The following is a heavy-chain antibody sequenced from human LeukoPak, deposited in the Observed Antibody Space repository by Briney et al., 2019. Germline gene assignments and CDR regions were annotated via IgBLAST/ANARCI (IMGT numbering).Heavy chain of an antibody. Sequence: GGSLRLSCAASGFTVSSNYMRWVRQAPGKGLEWVSVIYSGGSTYYADYVKGRFTISRDNYKNTLYLQMNSMRAEDAAVYYCARDGAGYSFDYWGQGTLVTVSS. V-gene: IGHV3-66*02. D-gene: IGHD3-22*01. J-gene: IGHJ4*02. CDR2: IYSGGST. CDR3: ARDGAGYSFDY. CDR1: GFTVSSNY.